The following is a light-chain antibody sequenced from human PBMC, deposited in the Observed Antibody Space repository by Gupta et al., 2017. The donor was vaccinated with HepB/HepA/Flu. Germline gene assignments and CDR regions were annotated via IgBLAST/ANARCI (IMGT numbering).Light chain of an antibody. Sequence: QSVLTQPPSASGTPGQRGTISCSRRSSNIGSNTVNWYQQLPGTAPKLLIYSNNQRPSGVPDRFSGSKSGTSASLAISGLQSEDEADYYCAAWDDSLNGYYVFGTGTKVTVL. V-gene: IGLV1-44*01. CDR1: SSNIGSNT. CDR3: AAWDDSLNGYYV. CDR2: SNN. J-gene: IGLJ1*01.